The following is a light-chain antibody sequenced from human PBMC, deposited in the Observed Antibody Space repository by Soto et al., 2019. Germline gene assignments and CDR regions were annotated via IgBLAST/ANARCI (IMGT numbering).Light chain of an antibody. V-gene: IGLV1-44*01. CDR1: SPNIGINA. J-gene: IGLJ1*01. Sequence: QSVQPHPPSAPGTPGRRVTISCSGSSPNIGINAVNWYQQLPGTAPKLLMYDNNQRPSGVPDRVSGSKSGTSASLAISGLQSDDEADYYCASWDDSLNGILFGTGTKVTVL. CDR2: DNN. CDR3: ASWDDSLNGIL.